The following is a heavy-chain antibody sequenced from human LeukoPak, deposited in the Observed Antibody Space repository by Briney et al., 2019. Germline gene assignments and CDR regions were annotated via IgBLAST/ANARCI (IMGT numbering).Heavy chain of an antibody. J-gene: IGHJ3*02. CDR2: SSAYSGNT. CDR1: LYTFTTYD. CDR3: AREEYGSGSYGAFDI. V-gene: IGHV1-18*01. D-gene: IGHD3-10*01. Sequence: ASVTVSCTPSLYTFTTYDILSVRQAPGQGLARIGWSSAYSGNTNYVQTFQGRVTMTTVTYTSTVYMELRSLSSDDTAVYYWAREEYGSGSYGAFDIWGQGTMVTVSS.